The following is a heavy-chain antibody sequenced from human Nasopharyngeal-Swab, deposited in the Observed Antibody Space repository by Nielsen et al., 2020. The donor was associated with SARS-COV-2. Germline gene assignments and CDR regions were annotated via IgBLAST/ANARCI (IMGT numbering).Heavy chain of an antibody. CDR1: GSSFTSYW. Sequence: GGSLRLSCKGSGSSFTSYWIGWVRQMPGKGLEWMGTIYPGDSDTRYSPSFQGQVTISADKSISTAYLQWSSLKASDTAMYYCARRQGYYDSSGNLDYWGQGTLVTVSS. CDR2: IYPGDSDT. J-gene: IGHJ4*02. V-gene: IGHV5-51*01. D-gene: IGHD3-22*01. CDR3: ARRQGYYDSSGNLDY.